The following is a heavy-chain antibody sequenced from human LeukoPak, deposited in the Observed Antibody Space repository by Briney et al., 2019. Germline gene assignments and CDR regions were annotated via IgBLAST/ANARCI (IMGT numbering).Heavy chain of an antibody. CDR3: ARVKLATKGLNYYFDY. J-gene: IGHJ4*02. D-gene: IGHD5-24*01. CDR1: GGSIISGGYY. V-gene: IGHV4-31*03. Sequence: SQTLSLTCTVSGGSIISGGYYWSWIRQHPGKGLEWIGYIYYSGSTNYNPSLKSRVTISVDTSKNQFSLKLSSVTAADTAVYYCARVKLATKGLNYYFDYWGQGTLVTVSS. CDR2: IYYSGST.